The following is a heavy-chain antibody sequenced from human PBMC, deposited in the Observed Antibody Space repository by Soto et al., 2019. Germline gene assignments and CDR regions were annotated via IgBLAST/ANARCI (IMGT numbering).Heavy chain of an antibody. CDR1: GFTVSSNY. Sequence: PGGSLRLSCAASGFTVSSNYMSWVRQAPGKGLEWVSVIYSCGSTYYADSVKGRFTISRDNSKNTLYLQMNSLRAEDTAVYYCASATRSYYDFWSGYCKGDYYGMDVWGQGTTVTVSS. V-gene: IGHV3-66*03. D-gene: IGHD3-3*01. CDR2: IYSCGST. CDR3: ASATRSYYDFWSGYCKGDYYGMDV. J-gene: IGHJ6*02.